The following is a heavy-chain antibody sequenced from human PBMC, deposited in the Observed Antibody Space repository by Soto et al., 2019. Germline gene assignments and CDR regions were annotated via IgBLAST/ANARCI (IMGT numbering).Heavy chain of an antibody. Sequence: QVQLRESGSGLVKPSQTLSLTCSVSGASVTRDGNCWTWIRQPPGKGLEFVASIYHGGTTFYNPSLRNRATISFDRSKNQFSLKLTSVTAADTAVDDCAREVDGYSQFDDWGQGTLVTVSS. V-gene: IGHV4-30-2*01. CDR1: GASVTRDGNC. CDR2: IYHGGTT. D-gene: IGHD4-4*01. CDR3: AREVDGYSQFDD. J-gene: IGHJ4*02.